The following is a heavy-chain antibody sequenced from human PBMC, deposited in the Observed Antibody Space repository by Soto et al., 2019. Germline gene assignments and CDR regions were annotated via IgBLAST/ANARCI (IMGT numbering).Heavy chain of an antibody. Sequence: QVQLVQSGAEVKKPGSSVKVPCKASGGTFSSYSISWVRQAPGQGLEWMGGSIPIFRTANYAQKFQGRVTITADESTSTVYMELSSLRSEDTAVYYCARGGQHRKASYYYEMDVWGQGTTVTVSS. CDR1: GGTFSSYS. D-gene: IGHD6-13*01. CDR2: SIPIFRTA. CDR3: ARGGQHRKASYYYEMDV. V-gene: IGHV1-69*01. J-gene: IGHJ6*01.